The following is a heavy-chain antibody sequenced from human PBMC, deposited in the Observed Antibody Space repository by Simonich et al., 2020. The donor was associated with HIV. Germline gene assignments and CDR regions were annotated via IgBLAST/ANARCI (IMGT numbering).Heavy chain of an antibody. J-gene: IGHJ4*02. Sequence: QVQLQQWGAGLLKPSETLSLTCAVYGGSFSGYYWSWIRQSPGKGLEWIGEINRSRSANYNPSLKSRVTIAVDTSKNQFSVKLSSVTVADTAVYYCARRTTAYYNFWSGYYFDYWGQGTQVTVSS. CDR2: INRSRSA. V-gene: IGHV4-34*01. CDR1: GGSFSGYY. CDR3: ARRTTAYYNFWSGYYFDY. D-gene: IGHD3-3*01.